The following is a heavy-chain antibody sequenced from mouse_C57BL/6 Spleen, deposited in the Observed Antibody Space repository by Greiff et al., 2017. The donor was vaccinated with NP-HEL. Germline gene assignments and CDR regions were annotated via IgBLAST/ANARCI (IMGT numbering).Heavy chain of an antibody. CDR2: IYPRDGST. V-gene: IGHV1-78*01. D-gene: IGHD2-10*02. CDR1: GYTFTDHT. CDR3: ARTGVSTGRGFDY. J-gene: IGHJ3*01. Sequence: QVQLQQSDAELVKPGASVKISCKVSGYTFTDHTIHWMKQRPEQGLEWIGYIYPRDGSTKYNEKFKGKATLTADKSSSTAYMQLNSLASEDSAVYICARTGVSTGRGFDYWGPGTMVTVSA.